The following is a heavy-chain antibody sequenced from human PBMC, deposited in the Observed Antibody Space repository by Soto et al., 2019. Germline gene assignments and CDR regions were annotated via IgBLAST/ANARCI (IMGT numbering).Heavy chain of an antibody. V-gene: IGHV1-2*02. J-gene: IGHJ6*02. CDR2: INPNSGGT. Sequence: ASVKVSCKASGYTFTGYYMHWVRQAPGQGLEWMGWINPNSGGTNYAQKFQGRVTMTRDTSISTAYMELSRLRSDDTAVYYCARGGDTYYYDSSGYYIGFYYGMDAWGQGTTVTVSS. D-gene: IGHD3-22*01. CDR1: GYTFTGYY. CDR3: ARGGDTYYYDSSGYYIGFYYGMDA.